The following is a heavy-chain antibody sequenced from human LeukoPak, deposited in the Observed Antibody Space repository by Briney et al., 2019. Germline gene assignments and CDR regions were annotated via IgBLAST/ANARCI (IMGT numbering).Heavy chain of an antibody. CDR2: INSGGDNT. D-gene: IGHD4-17*01. CDR1: GLIFSSYT. Sequence: GGSLRLSCAASGLIFSSYTMSWVRQAPGKGLGWVSTINSGGDNTYYADSVKGRFTISRDNSKSTLYLQMNSLRAEDTAVYYCAKDLYGDYQSDYWGQGTLVIVSS. J-gene: IGHJ4*02. CDR3: AKDLYGDYQSDY. V-gene: IGHV3-23*01.